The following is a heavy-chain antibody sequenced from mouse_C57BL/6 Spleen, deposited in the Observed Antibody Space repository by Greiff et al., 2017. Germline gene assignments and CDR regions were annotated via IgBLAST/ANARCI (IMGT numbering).Heavy chain of an antibody. Sequence: VQLQESGAELVKPGASVKISCKASGYAFSSYWMNWVKQRPGKGLEWIGQIYPGDGDTNYNGKFKGKATLTADKSSSTAYMQLSSLTSEDSAVYFCARSGSYSKSFYAGVYWGQGTSVTVSS. J-gene: IGHJ4*01. CDR1: GYAFSSYW. D-gene: IGHD2-5*01. CDR3: ARSGSYSKSFYAGVY. V-gene: IGHV1-80*01. CDR2: IYPGDGDT.